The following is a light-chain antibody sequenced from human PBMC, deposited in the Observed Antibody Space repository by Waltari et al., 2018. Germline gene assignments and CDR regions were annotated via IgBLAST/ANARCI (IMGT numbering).Light chain of an antibody. J-gene: IGLJ2*01. Sequence: QSVLTQPPSASGTPGQRVTISCSGSSSNIGTNYVNWYQQFPGTAPKLLIYRNNQRPSGVPDRFSRSKSGTSASLAISGLRSEDEAEYYCAAWDASHVVFGGGTKLTVL. V-gene: IGLV1-47*01. CDR1: SSNIGTNY. CDR2: RNN. CDR3: AAWDASHVV.